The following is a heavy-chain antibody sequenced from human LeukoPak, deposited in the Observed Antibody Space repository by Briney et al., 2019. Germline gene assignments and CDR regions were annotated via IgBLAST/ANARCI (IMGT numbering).Heavy chain of an antibody. CDR3: ARHPEQWLPPYYYGMDV. D-gene: IGHD6-19*01. CDR1: GYSFTSYW. V-gene: IGHV5-51*01. J-gene: IGHJ6*02. CDR2: IYPGDSDT. Sequence: GESLKISCKGSGYSFTSYWIGWVRQMPGKGLEWMGIIYPGDSDTRYSPSFQGQVTISADKSISTAYLQWSSLKASDTAMYYCARHPEQWLPPYYYGMDVWGQGTTVTVSS.